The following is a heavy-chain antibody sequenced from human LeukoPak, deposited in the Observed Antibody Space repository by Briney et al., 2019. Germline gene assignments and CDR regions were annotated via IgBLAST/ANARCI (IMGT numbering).Heavy chain of an antibody. CDR1: GFTFSSYT. CDR3: ARTRYYDSSGPLDY. Sequence: GGSLRLSCVVSGFTFSSYTMNWVRQAPGKGLEWVSSISSISYIYYADSVKGRFTISRDNAKNSLYLQMNSLRAEDTAVYYCARTRYYDSSGPLDYWGQGTLVTVSS. CDR2: ISSISYI. D-gene: IGHD3-22*01. V-gene: IGHV3-21*01. J-gene: IGHJ4*02.